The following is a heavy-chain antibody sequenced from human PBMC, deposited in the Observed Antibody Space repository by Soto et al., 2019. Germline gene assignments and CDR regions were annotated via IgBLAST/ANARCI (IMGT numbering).Heavy chain of an antibody. Sequence: QVQLVQSGVEVKKPGASVKVSCKASGYTFTSYGISWVRQAPGQGLEWMGWTSGYKGNTNYAQKFQGRVTVTTDTXXSTXXXXLXXXRXXXAXXXXXXXXXEGXGGEHDYWGQGTLVTVSS. CDR2: TSGYKGNT. D-gene: IGHD3-16*01. CDR1: GYTFTSYG. V-gene: IGHV1-18*01. J-gene: IGHJ4*02. CDR3: XXXXEGXGGEHDY.